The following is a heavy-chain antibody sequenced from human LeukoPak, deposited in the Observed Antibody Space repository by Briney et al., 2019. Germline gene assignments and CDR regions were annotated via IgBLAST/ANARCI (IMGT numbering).Heavy chain of an antibody. CDR1: GFTFSDYY. V-gene: IGHV3-11*04. D-gene: IGHD3-10*01. CDR2: ISSSGSTI. J-gene: IGHJ6*03. CDR3: ARDQGLYSSGSYYYYYYMDV. Sequence: GGSLRLSCAASGFTFSDYYMSWVRQAPGKGLEWVSYISSSGSTIYYADSVKGRFTISRDNAKNSLYLQMNSLRAEDTAVYYCARDQGLYSSGSYYYYYYMDVWGKGTTVTISS.